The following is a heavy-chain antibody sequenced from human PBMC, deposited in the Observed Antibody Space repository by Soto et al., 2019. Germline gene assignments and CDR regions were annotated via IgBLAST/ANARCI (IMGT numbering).Heavy chain of an antibody. V-gene: IGHV3-21*06. Sequence: SVGSLRLSCAASGFTFTRYSMNWVRQAPGKGLEWVSSISSTTNYIYYGDSMKGRFTISRDNAKNSLYLEMNSLRAEDTAVYYCARESEDLTSNFDYWGQGTLVTVS. CDR2: ISSTTNYI. J-gene: IGHJ4*02. CDR3: ARESEDLTSNFDY. CDR1: GFTFTRYS.